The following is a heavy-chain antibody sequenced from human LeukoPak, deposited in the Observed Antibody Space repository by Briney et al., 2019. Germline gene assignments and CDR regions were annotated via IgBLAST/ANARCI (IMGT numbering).Heavy chain of an antibody. J-gene: IGHJ2*01. V-gene: IGHV1-2*02. CDR1: GYTFTGYY. Sequence: GASVKVSCKASGYTFTGYYMHWVRQAPGQGLEWMGWINPNTGDTDYAQKFQGRVTMTRDSSISTAYMELSRLRSDDTAVYYCARVPYSSSWYSSYWYFDLWGRGTXVXVSS. CDR3: ARVPYSSSWYSSYWYFDL. CDR2: INPNTGDT. D-gene: IGHD6-13*01.